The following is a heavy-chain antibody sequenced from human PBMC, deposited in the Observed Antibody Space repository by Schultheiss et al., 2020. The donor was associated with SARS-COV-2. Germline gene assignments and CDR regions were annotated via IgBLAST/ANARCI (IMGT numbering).Heavy chain of an antibody. J-gene: IGHJ4*02. V-gene: IGHV2-5*02. Sequence: SGPTLVKPTQTLTLTCTFSGFSLSTSGVGVGWIRQPPGKALEWLALIYWDDDKRYSPSLKSRLTITKDTSKSQVVLTMTNMDPVDTATYYCARIQAYCGGDCYFEDDYWGQGTLVTVSS. CDR1: GFSLSTSGVG. D-gene: IGHD2-21*01. CDR2: IYWDDDK. CDR3: ARIQAYCGGDCYFEDDY.